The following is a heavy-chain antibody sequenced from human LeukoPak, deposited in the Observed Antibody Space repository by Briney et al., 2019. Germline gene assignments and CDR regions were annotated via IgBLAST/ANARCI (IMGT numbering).Heavy chain of an antibody. CDR1: GGSFSGHY. CDR2: INHSGST. V-gene: IGHV4-34*01. CDR3: AIRQLRVTAPIDY. Sequence: SETLSLTCAVYGGSFSGHYWSWIRQPPGKGLEWIGEINHSGSTNYNPSLKSRVTISVDTSKNQFSLKLSSVTAADTAVYYCAIRQLRVTAPIDYWGQGTLVTVSS. D-gene: IGHD2-21*02. J-gene: IGHJ4*02.